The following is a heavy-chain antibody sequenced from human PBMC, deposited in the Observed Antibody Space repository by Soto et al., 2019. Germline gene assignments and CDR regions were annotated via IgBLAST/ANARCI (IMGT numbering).Heavy chain of an antibody. D-gene: IGHD3-3*01. CDR3: ARDRIFGVVPNNWFDP. V-gene: IGHV4-61*01. J-gene: IGHJ5*02. CDR1: GGSVSSGSYY. Sequence: SETLSLTCTVSGGSVSSGSYYWSWIRQPPGKGLEWIGYIYYRGSTNYNPSLKSRVTISVDTSKNQFSLKLSSVTAADTAVYYCARDRIFGVVPNNWFDPWGQGTLVTVSS. CDR2: IYYRGST.